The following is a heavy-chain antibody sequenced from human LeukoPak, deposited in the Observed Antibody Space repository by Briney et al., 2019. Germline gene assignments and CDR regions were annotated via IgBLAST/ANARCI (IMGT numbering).Heavy chain of an antibody. CDR3: ARDYFASGGYSVFYVDS. Sequence: GGSLRLSCIASGFSFDTYSFNWVRQAPGKGLEWVSSININGRYIYYADSVKGRFTVSRDNAKNSLYLQMNSLRAEDTAVYYCARDYFASGGYSVFYVDSWGQGTLVTVSS. CDR1: GFSFDTYS. D-gene: IGHD3-10*01. V-gene: IGHV3-21*01. J-gene: IGHJ4*02. CDR2: ININGRYI.